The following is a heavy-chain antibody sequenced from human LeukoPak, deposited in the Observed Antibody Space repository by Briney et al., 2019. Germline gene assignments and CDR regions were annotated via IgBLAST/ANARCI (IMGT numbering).Heavy chain of an antibody. CDR3: VKDLDYSGYGFFDY. J-gene: IGHJ4*02. CDR2: ISTDGGST. CDR1: GFPFSRYA. D-gene: IGHD5-12*01. Sequence: GALRLPFSASGFPFSRYAMNWGRPAPGKGGEYVSAISTDGGSTYYADSLNGRFTISRDNSNNTLFLQMSSLRAEDTAVYYCVKDLDYSGYGFFDYWGQRTLVTVSS. V-gene: IGHV3-64D*06.